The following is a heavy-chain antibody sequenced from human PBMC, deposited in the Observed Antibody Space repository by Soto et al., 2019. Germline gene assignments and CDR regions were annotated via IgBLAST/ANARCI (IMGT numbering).Heavy chain of an antibody. CDR2: TYYRSKWYN. V-gene: IGHV6-1*01. J-gene: IGHJ5*02. Sequence: SQTLSLTCAISGDSVSSNSAAWNWIRQSPSRGFEWLGRTYYRSKWYNDYAVSVKSRITINPDTSKNQFSLQLNSVTPEDTAVYYCARCYCTDGVCRNWFDPWGQGTLVTVSS. CDR1: GDSVSSNSAA. CDR3: ARCYCTDGVCRNWFDP. D-gene: IGHD2-8*01.